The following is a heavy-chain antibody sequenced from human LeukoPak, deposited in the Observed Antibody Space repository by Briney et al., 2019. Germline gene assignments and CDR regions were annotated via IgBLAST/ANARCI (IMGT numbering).Heavy chain of an antibody. CDR1: GGSVSSGSYY. CDR2: IYYSGST. CDR3: ARAGYYYDPYGMDV. V-gene: IGHV4-61*01. Sequence: SETLSLTCTVSGGSVSSGSYYWSWIRQPPGKGLEWIGYIYYSGSTNYNPSLKSRVTISVDTSKNQFSLKLSSVTAAGTAVYYCARAGYYYDPYGMDVWGQGTTVTVSS. J-gene: IGHJ6*02. D-gene: IGHD3-22*01.